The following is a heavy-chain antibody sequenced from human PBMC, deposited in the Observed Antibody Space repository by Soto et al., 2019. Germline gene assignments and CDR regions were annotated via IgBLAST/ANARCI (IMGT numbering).Heavy chain of an antibody. D-gene: IGHD2-21*02. CDR1: GFTFSSYG. J-gene: IGHJ3*02. CDR2: IWYDGSNK. V-gene: IGHV3-33*01. CDR3: TVTTDAFDI. Sequence: GGSLRLSCAASGFTFSSYGMHWVRQAPGKGLEWVAVIWYDGSNKYYADSVKGRFTISRDNSKNTLYLQMNSLRAEDTAVYYCTVTTDAFDIWGQGTMVTVSS.